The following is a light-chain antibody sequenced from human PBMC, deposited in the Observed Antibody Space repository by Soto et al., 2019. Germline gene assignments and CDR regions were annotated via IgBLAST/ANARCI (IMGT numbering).Light chain of an antibody. Sequence: DIVMTQSQDSLAVSLGERATINCKSSQSVLYRSNNKNYLAWYQQKPGQPPKLLIYWASTRESGVPDRFSGSGSGTDFTLTISSLQAEDVAVYYCQQYYSTLYTFGQGTKLEIK. V-gene: IGKV4-1*01. CDR2: WAS. CDR1: QSVLYRSNNKNY. J-gene: IGKJ2*01. CDR3: QQYYSTLYT.